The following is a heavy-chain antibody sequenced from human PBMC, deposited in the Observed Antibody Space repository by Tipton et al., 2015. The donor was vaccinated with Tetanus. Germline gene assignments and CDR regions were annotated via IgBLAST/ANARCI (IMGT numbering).Heavy chain of an antibody. D-gene: IGHD3-9*01. CDR2: TSHDGNNN. CDR3: ARERLRYFDY. CDR1: GFSFSSYG. V-gene: IGHV3-30*19. Sequence: QLVQSGGGVVQPGRSLRLSCATSGFSFSSYGMHWVRQAPGKGLEWVAVTSHDGNNNYYADSVKGRFTISRDNSKNTLYLQMNSLRAEDTAVYYCARERLRYFDYWGQGTLVTVSS. J-gene: IGHJ4*02.